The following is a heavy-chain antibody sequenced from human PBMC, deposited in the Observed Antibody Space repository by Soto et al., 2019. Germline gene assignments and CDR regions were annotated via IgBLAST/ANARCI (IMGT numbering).Heavy chain of an antibody. V-gene: IGHV3-30*03. Sequence: QVQLVESGGGVVQPGRSLRLSCAASGFMFSTYVMHWVRQAPGKGLEWVAGISNDGSNTHYADSAKGRFTISRDNSKNTLYLQMNSLSAEDAAVYYCAREDASSGHAGIFQHWGQGTLVSVSS. CDR2: ISNDGSNT. D-gene: IGHD3-22*01. CDR1: GFMFSTYV. CDR3: AREDASSGHAGIFQH. J-gene: IGHJ1*01.